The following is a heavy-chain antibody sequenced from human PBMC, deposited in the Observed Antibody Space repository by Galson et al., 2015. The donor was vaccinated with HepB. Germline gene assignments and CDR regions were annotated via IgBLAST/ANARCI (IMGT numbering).Heavy chain of an antibody. J-gene: IGHJ4*02. CDR1: GYTFISYG. CDR3: ARSVYSSPHYFGL. D-gene: IGHD6-19*01. CDR2: ISSYNVNT. V-gene: IGHV1-18*01. Sequence: SVKVSCKASGYTFISYGITWVRQAPGQGLECLGWISSYNVNTNYAQNFHGRVTMTTNTSTSTAYMELRDLRSDDTAMYFCARSVYSSPHYFGLWGQGTLVTVSS.